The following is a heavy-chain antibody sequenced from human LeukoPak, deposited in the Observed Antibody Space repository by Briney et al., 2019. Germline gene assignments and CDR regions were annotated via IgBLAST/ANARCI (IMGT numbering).Heavy chain of an antibody. D-gene: IGHD4-11*01. CDR3: ARDRATVRFDY. J-gene: IGHJ4*02. Sequence: PGRSLRLSCAASGFTFSDYGMHWVRQAPGKGLEWVAVIWYDGSDKYYADSVRGRFAISRDNSKNTLYLQMNSLRAEDTAVYYCARDRATVRFDYWGQGTLVTVSS. CDR2: IWYDGSDK. V-gene: IGHV3-33*01. CDR1: GFTFSDYG.